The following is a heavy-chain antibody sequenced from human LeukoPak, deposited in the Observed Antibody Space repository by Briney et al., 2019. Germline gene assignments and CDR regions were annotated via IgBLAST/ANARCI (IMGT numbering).Heavy chain of an antibody. J-gene: IGHJ4*02. Sequence: GASVKVSCKASGYTFTSYDINWVRQATGQGLEWMGWISAYNGNTNYAQKLQGRVTMTTDTSTSTAYMELRSLRSDDTAVYYCARDDYYGSGSYYNAPSYFDYWGQGTLVTVSS. CDR2: ISAYNGNT. D-gene: IGHD3-10*01. CDR3: ARDDYYGSGSYYNAPSYFDY. V-gene: IGHV1-18*01. CDR1: GYTFTSYD.